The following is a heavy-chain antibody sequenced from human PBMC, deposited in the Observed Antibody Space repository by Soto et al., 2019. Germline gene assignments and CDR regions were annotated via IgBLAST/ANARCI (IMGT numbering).Heavy chain of an antibody. CDR3: ARQSTGYSGDIDF. Sequence: ATLSLTCTVYGGAISSSSHHWGWIRQPPGKGLESIGTLDYSGSTYYNPSLKSRVTLSVYTSKNQFSLRLTSVTAADTAVYYCARQSTGYSGDIDFWGQGSLVNVSS. D-gene: IGHD4-17*01. J-gene: IGHJ4*02. CDR1: GGAISSSSHH. V-gene: IGHV4-39*01. CDR2: LDYSGST.